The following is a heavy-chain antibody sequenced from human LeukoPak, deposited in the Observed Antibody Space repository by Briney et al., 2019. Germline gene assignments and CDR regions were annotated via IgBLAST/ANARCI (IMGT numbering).Heavy chain of an antibody. D-gene: IGHD3-3*02. CDR1: GGSISSGSYY. CDR2: IYISGST. V-gene: IGHV4-61*02. CDR3: ARALISTYYFDY. Sequence: PSETLSLTCTVSGGSISSGSYYWSWIRQPAGKGLEWIGRIYISGSTNYNPSLNSRVTISVDTSKSQFSLKLISVTAADSAVYYCARALISTYYFDYWGQGALVTVSS. J-gene: IGHJ4*02.